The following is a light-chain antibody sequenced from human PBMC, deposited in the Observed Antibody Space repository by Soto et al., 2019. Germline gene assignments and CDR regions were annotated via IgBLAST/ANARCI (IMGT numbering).Light chain of an antibody. V-gene: IGKV1-5*03. CDR3: QQYNSYSRST. CDR1: QSISSW. Sequence: DLQMTQSPSTLSASVGDRVTITCRASQSISSWLAWYQQKPGKAPKLLIYKASSLESGGPSRFSGSGSGTEFTLIISRLQPDDFASYYCQQYNSYSRSTFGQGTKLEIK. CDR2: KAS. J-gene: IGKJ2*02.